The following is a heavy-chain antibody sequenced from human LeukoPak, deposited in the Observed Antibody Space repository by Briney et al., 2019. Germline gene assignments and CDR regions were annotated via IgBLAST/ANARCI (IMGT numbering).Heavy chain of an antibody. CDR3: AKDRDYGDYTSAYYYYMDF. Sequence: VGSLRDSSVPPGFTFSTNGIHWVRQAPGKGLWWVAFIRDDGTKWYAEYVKGRFTISIDNSKNMLYLQMNSLRAEDTAVYHCAKDRDYGDYTSAYYYYMDFWGKGTTVTVSS. D-gene: IGHD4-17*01. J-gene: IGHJ6*03. CDR1: GFTFSTNG. CDR2: IRDDGTK. V-gene: IGHV3-30*02.